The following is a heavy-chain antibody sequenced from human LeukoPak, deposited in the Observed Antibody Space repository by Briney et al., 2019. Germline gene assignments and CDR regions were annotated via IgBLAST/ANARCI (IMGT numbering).Heavy chain of an antibody. Sequence: ASVKVSCKASGYTFTGYYIHWVRQAPGQGLEWMGWINPNSGGTNYAQKFQGRVTMTRDTSITTAYMELSRLRSDDTAVYYCARDLSVSDYYYYYMDVWGKGTTVTVSS. D-gene: IGHD2-8*01. CDR3: ARDLSVSDYYYYYMDV. J-gene: IGHJ6*03. V-gene: IGHV1-2*02. CDR2: INPNSGGT. CDR1: GYTFTGYY.